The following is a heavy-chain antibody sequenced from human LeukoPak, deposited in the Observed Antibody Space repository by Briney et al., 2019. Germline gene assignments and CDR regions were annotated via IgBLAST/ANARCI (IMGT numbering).Heavy chain of an antibody. CDR2: IYHSGST. Sequence: SETLSLTCAVSGYSISSGYYWGWIRQPPGKGLDWIGSIYHSGSTYYNPSLKSRVTISVDTSKNQFSLKLSSVTAADTAVYYCARHSCSSTSCYTFDYWGQGTLVTVSS. CDR1: GYSISSGYY. J-gene: IGHJ4*02. V-gene: IGHV4-38-2*01. CDR3: ARHSCSSTSCYTFDY. D-gene: IGHD2-2*02.